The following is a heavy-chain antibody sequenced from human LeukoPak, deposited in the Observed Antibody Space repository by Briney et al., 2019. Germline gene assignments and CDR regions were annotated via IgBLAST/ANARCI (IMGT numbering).Heavy chain of an antibody. J-gene: IGHJ5*02. Sequence: SVKVSCKTPGGTFNNSAISWVRQAPGQGLEWLGGIMPLFGTAGYAQKFQGRVTITKDESTRTVYLELTSLTSDDTAVYYCARDVHGDYGSGWFDPWGQGTLVSVSS. V-gene: IGHV1-69*05. CDR2: IMPLFGTA. D-gene: IGHD4-17*01. CDR3: ARDVHGDYGSGWFDP. CDR1: GGTFNNSA.